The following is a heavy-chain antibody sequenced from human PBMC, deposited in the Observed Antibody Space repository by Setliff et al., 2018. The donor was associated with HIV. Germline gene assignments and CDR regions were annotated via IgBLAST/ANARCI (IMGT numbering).Heavy chain of an antibody. CDR1: WESKINHD. CDR2: MFRGGGR. Sequence: PSETLSLTCSVSWESKINHDWGWIRQSPGRGLEWIGSMFRGGGRQFQPSLASRVSISGAPSKNQFSLKMTSVTPADTAVYFCVGVPSYYGTGTLWVWGKGITVTVSS. V-gene: IGHV4-59*11. D-gene: IGHD3-10*01. J-gene: IGHJ6*04. CDR3: VGVPSYYGTGTLWV.